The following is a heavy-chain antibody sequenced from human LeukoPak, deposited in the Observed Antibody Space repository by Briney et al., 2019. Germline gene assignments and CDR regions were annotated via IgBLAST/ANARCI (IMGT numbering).Heavy chain of an antibody. CDR1: GFTFSNAW. J-gene: IGHJ3*02. V-gene: IGHV3-15*01. CDR2: IKSKTDGGTT. CDR3: TTGSRRGKGNAFDI. Sequence: GGSLRLSCAASGFTFSNAWMSWVRQAPGKGLEWVGRIKSKTDGGTTDYAAPVKGRFTISRDDSKNTLYLQMNSLKTEDTAVYYCTTGSRRGKGNAFDIWGQGTMVTVSS. D-gene: IGHD4-23*01.